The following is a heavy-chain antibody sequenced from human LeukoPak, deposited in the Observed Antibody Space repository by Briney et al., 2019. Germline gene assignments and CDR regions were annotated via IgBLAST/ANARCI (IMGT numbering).Heavy chain of an antibody. J-gene: IGHJ4*02. CDR1: GGSISSGDYY. Sequence: PSETLSLTCTVSGGSISSGDYYWGWIREPRGKGLEWIVYIYSFGSTSYNPSLKSRVTISVDTSKNQFSLKLSSVTAADTAVYYCARDRIGRRQSDFDYWGQGTLVTVSS. V-gene: IGHV4-30-4*01. D-gene: IGHD6-19*01. CDR3: ARDRIGRRQSDFDY. CDR2: IYSFGST.